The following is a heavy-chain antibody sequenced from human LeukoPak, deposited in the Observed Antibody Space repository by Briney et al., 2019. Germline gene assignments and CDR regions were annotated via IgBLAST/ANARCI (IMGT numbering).Heavy chain of an antibody. J-gene: IGHJ4*02. CDR3: ASDGYFEPYDY. CDR1: GFTFSSYA. CDR2: ISGNGGGT. Sequence: PGGSLRLSCAASGFTFSSYAMSWVRQAPGKGLEWVSAISGNGGGTYYADSVKGRFTISRDNAKNSLYLQMNSLRAEDTAVYYCASDGYFEPYDYWGQGTLVTVSS. V-gene: IGHV3-23*01. D-gene: IGHD5-24*01.